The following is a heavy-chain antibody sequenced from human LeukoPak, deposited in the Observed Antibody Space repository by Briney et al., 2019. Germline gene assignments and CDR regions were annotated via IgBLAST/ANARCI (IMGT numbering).Heavy chain of an antibody. V-gene: IGHV1-2*06. CDR2: INPNSGGT. Sequence: GASVKVSCKASGYTFTGHYMHWVRQAPGQGLEWMGRINPNSGGTNYAQKFQGRVTMTRDTSISTAYMELSRLRSDDTAVYYCAREAVYCSGGSCDDAFDIWGQGTMVTVSS. D-gene: IGHD2-15*01. J-gene: IGHJ3*02. CDR1: GYTFTGHY. CDR3: AREAVYCSGGSCDDAFDI.